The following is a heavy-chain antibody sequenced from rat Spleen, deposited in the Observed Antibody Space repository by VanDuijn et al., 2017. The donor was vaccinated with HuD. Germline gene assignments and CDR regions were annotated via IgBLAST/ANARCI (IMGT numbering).Heavy chain of an antibody. CDR3: AVAGYGY. J-gene: IGHJ2*01. Sequence: EVQLVESGGDLVQPGRSLKLSCAASGFTFSNYGMAWVRQTPTKGLEWVASITPSANITYYRDSVKGRFTISRDNAKSTLYLQMDSLRSEDTATYYCAVAGYGYWGQGVMVTVSS. CDR2: ITPSANIT. V-gene: IGHV5-29*01. D-gene: IGHD1-7*01. CDR1: GFTFSNYG.